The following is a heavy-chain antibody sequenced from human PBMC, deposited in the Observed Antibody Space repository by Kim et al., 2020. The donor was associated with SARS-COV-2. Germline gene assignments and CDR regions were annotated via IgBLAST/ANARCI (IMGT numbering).Heavy chain of an antibody. V-gene: IGHV5-51*01. Sequence: SPSFQGQVTISADKSISTAYLQWSSLKASDTAMYYCARLGDGYNFSDLRYWGQGTLVTVSS. J-gene: IGHJ4*02. CDR3: ARLGDGYNFSDLRY. D-gene: IGHD5-12*01.